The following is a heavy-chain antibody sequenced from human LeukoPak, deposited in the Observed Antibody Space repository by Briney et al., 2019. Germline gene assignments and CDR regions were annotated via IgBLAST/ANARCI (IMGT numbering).Heavy chain of an antibody. J-gene: IGHJ4*02. CDR1: GGSISSHY. D-gene: IGHD4/OR15-4a*01. CDR2: IYYSGST. CDR3: ARRRNYGDYFDY. Sequence: SETLSLTCTVSGGSISSHYWSWIRQPPGKGLEWIGYIYYSGSTNYNPSLKSRVTISVDTSKNQFSLKLSSVTAADTAVYYCARRRNYGDYFDYWGQGTLVTVSS. V-gene: IGHV4-59*11.